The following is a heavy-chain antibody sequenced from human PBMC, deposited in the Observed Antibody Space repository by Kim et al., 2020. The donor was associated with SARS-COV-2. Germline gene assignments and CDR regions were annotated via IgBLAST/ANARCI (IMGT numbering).Heavy chain of an antibody. CDR2: IKSKTDGGIT. V-gene: IGHV3-15*01. CDR3: TTAHYDYVWGSYRYRWTN. J-gene: IGHJ4*02. CDR1: GFTFSNAW. D-gene: IGHD3-16*02. Sequence: GGSLRLSCAASGFTFSNAWMSWVRQAPGKGLEWVGRIKSKTDGGITDYAAPVKGRFTISRDDSKNTLYLQMNSLKTEDIAVYYCTTAHYDYVWGSYRYRWTNWGQGTLVTVSS.